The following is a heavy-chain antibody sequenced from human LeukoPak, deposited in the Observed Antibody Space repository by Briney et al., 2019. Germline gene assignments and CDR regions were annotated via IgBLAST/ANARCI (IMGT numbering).Heavy chain of an antibody. V-gene: IGHV1-2*02. Sequence: ASVKVSCKASGYTFTGYYMHWVRQAPGQGLEWMGWINPNSGGTNYAQKFQGRVTMTRDTSISTAYMEPSRLRSDDTAVYYCARSTLVYMVRGVIGGSWFDPWGQGTLVTVSS. CDR2: INPNSGGT. CDR1: GYTFTGYY. D-gene: IGHD3-10*01. CDR3: ARSTLVYMVRGVIGGSWFDP. J-gene: IGHJ5*02.